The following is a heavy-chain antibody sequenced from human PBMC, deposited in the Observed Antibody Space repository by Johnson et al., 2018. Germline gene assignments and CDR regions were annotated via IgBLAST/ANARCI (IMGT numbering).Heavy chain of an antibody. CDR3: SRDSCAYSSSCQKVAFDI. CDR2: TSAGDNRT. D-gene: IGHD6-13*01. J-gene: IGHJ3*02. Sequence: VQLQESGGGLVQXGGSLRLXCGASGFTFSSYAMSWVRQAPGQGLEWVSGTSAGDNRTYYADSVKGRLPISGDNSNNTRYPQMDSLRAEDTAVYYCSRDSCAYSSSCQKVAFDIWGQGTMVTVSS. V-gene: IGHV3-23*01. CDR1: GFTFSSYA.